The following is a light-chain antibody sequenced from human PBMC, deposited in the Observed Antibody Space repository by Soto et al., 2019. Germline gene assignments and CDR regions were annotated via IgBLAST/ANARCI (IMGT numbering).Light chain of an antibody. J-gene: IGKJ1*01. CDR2: DAS. CDR1: QGISDW. V-gene: IGKV1-5*01. Sequence: DIQMTQSPSTLSASVGDRVTITCRASQGISDWLAWYQQKPGKAPKLLIYDASTLESGVPSRFSVSGSGTEFTLTISSLQPNDSATYYCQQFRGTFGQGTKVEI. CDR3: QQFRGT.